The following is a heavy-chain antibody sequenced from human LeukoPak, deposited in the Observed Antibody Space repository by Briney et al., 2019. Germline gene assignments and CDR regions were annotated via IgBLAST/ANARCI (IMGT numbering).Heavy chain of an antibody. CDR2: IRSKANSYAT. J-gene: IGHJ4*02. CDR3: TRTTRTGGDY. Sequence: GGSLKLSCAASGFTFSGSAMHWVRQAPGKGLEWVGRIRSKANSYATAYAASVKGRFTISRDDSKNTAYLQMNSLKTEDTAVYYCTRTTRTGGDYWGQGTLVTVSS. D-gene: IGHD1-14*01. V-gene: IGHV3-73*01. CDR1: GFTFSGSA.